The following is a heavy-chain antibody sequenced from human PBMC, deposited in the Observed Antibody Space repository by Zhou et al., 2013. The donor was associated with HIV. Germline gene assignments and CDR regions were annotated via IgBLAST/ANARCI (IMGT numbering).Heavy chain of an antibody. CDR1: GYTFKFYG. CDR3: ARGPYDYVWGNYRYTIDY. Sequence: QVQLEQSGGELKKPGDSVKVSCKASGYTFKFYGVSWVRQAPGQRPEWLGGIIPVRKTSAYAQAFQDRFSISKDESTTTVYMKLNNLTFDDTAVYYCARGPYDYVWGNYRYTIDYWGQGTLVAVSS. CDR2: IIPVRKTS. J-gene: IGHJ4*02. D-gene: IGHD3-16*02. V-gene: IGHV1-69*05.